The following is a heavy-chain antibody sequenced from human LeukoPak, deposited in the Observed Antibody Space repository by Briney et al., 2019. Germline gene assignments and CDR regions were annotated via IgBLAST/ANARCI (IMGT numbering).Heavy chain of an antibody. J-gene: IGHJ4*02. CDR1: GYSISSGYY. D-gene: IGHD3-3*01. Sequence: SETLSLTCTVSGYSISSGYYWGWIRQPPGKGLEWIGSIYHSGSTYYNPSLKSRVTISVDTSKNQFSLKLSSVTAADTAVYYCASSDFWSGYYLGGYYFDYWGQGTLVTVS. CDR3: ASSDFWSGYYLGGYYFDY. CDR2: IYHSGST. V-gene: IGHV4-38-2*02.